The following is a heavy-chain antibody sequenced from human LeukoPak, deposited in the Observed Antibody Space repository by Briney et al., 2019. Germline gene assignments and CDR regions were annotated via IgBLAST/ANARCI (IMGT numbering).Heavy chain of an antibody. CDR3: ARGEYGSGSYHIDY. CDR1: GFTFGDYA. V-gene: IGHV3-48*04. D-gene: IGHD3-10*01. J-gene: IGHJ4*02. Sequence: GGSLRLSCTASGFTFGDYAMSWVGQAPGKGLEWVSYISSSSSTIYYADSVKGRFTISRDNAKNSLYLQMNSLRAEDTAVYYSARGEYGSGSYHIDYWGQGTLVTVSS. CDR2: ISSSSSTI.